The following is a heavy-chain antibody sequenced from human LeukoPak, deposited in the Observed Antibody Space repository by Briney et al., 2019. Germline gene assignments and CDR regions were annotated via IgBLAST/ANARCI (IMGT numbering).Heavy chain of an antibody. CDR3: AKGDIVATR. D-gene: IGHD5-12*01. V-gene: IGHV3-23*01. CDR1: GFTFSSYA. CDR2: ISGSGGST. J-gene: IGHJ4*02. Sequence: GGSLRLSCAASGFTFSSYAMSWVRQAPGKGLEWVAHISGSGGSTYYADSVKGRVTISRDNSKNTLYLQMNSLRAEDTAVYYCAKGDIVATRWGQGTLVTVSS.